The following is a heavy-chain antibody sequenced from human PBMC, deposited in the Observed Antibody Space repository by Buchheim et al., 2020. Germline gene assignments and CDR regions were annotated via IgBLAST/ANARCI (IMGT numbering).Heavy chain of an antibody. CDR3: ARRAVADDPDSSYWYFDL. Sequence: QVQLVESGGGVVQPGRSLRLSCAASGFTFSSYGLHWVRQAPGKGLEWVAVIWHDGSNKYYAASVKGRFTISRDNSKKPLLLQMNSLRAEDTALYHCARRAVADDPDSSYWYFDLWGRGTL. CDR1: GFTFSSYG. V-gene: IGHV3-33*01. D-gene: IGHD6-19*01. CDR2: IWHDGSNK. J-gene: IGHJ2*01.